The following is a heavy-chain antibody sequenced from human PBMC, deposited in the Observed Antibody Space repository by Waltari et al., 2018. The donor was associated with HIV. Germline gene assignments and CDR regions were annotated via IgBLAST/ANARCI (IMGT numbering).Heavy chain of an antibody. CDR3: ARFSSPSLDY. CDR1: GYTFTTYY. D-gene: IGHD6-6*01. V-gene: IGHV1-46*01. J-gene: IGHJ4*02. CDR2: IKTCAGSS. Sequence: QVQLVQSGAEVKKPGASVKVSCKASGYTFTTYYLHWVRQAPGQGLEWIGVIKTCAGSSVYTRKFQGRVTMTRDTSTTTVYIEVSSLTSEDTAGYYCARFSSPSLDYWGQGTLVTVSS.